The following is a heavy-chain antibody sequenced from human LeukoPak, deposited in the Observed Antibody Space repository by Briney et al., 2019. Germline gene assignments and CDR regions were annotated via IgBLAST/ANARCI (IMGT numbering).Heavy chain of an antibody. CDR3: ARRRSGWNDVFDY. CDR1: GGSISSYY. J-gene: IGHJ4*02. D-gene: IGHD1-1*01. CDR2: IYYSGST. V-gene: IGHV4-59*08. Sequence: PSETLSLTCTVSGGSISSYYWSWIRQPPGKGLEWIGYIYYSGSTNYNPSLKSRVTISVDTSKNQFSLKLSSVTAADTAVYYCARRRSGWNDVFDYWGQGTLVTVSS.